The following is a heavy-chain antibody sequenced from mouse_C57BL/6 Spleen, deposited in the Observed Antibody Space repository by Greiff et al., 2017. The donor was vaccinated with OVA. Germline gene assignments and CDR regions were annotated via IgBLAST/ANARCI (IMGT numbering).Heavy chain of an antibody. J-gene: IGHJ1*03. V-gene: IGHV1-20*01. CDR2: INPYNGDT. CDR3: ARETITTARGYFDV. CDR1: GYSFTGYF. Sequence: VQLKQSGPELVKPGDSVKISCKASGYSFTGYFMNWVMQSHGKSLEWIGRINPYNGDTFYNQKFKGKATLTVDKSSSTAHMELRSLTSEDSAVYYCARETITTARGYFDVWGTGTTVTVSS. D-gene: IGHD1-2*01.